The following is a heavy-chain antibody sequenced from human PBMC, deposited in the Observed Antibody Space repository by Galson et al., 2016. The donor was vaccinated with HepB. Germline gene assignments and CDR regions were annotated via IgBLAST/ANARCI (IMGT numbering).Heavy chain of an antibody. J-gene: IGHJ2*01. CDR3: AKDIESTVVTPLDV. V-gene: IGHV3-9*01. CDR2: ISWNGDSR. D-gene: IGHD4-23*01. Sequence: SLRLSCAASGFMFDDYAMHWVRQAPGKGLEWVSGISWNGDSRGYADSVQGRFIISRDNAKNSLSLQMNSLRPEDTAFYYCAKDIESTVVTPLDVWGRGTLVIVSS. CDR1: GFMFDDYA.